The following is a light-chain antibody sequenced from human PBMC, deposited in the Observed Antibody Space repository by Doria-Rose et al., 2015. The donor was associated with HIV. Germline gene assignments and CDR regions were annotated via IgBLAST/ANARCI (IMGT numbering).Light chain of an antibody. J-gene: IGKJ1*01. CDR3: HQYGTSWT. CDR1: HRFRSAY. V-gene: IGKV3-20*01. Sequence: QSPGTLSLSPGASATLYCRASHRFRSAYIAWYQQKPRQAPSLLIYDGSTRATCIPDRFSASGSGTDFTLTINRLEPEDFALYYCHQYGTSWTFGQGTKVEI. CDR2: DGS.